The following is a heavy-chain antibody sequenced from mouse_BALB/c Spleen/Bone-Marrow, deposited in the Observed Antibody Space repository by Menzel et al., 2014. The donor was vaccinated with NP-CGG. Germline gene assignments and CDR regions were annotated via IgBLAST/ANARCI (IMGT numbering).Heavy chain of an antibody. CDR1: GSNIKDFY. J-gene: IGHJ4*01. CDR2: IDPENGDT. CDR3: NADTRAMDY. V-gene: IGHV14-4*02. Sequence: EVKLMESGAELVRSGASVKLSCTGSGSNIKDFYMHWVKQRPEQGLEWIGWIDPENGDTEYAPKFQGKATLTADTSSNTAYLQLNSLTSEDTAVYYCNADTRAMDYWGQGTSVTVSS.